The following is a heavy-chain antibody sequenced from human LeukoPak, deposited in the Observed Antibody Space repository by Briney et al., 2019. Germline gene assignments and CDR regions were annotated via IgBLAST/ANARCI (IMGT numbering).Heavy chain of an antibody. CDR3: ARVEYSGYDSRLTDV. Sequence: ASVKVSCKASGGTFSSYAISWVRQAPGQGLEWMGWMNPNSGNTGYAQKFQGRVTMTRNTSISTAYMELSSLRSEDTAVYYCARVEYSGYDSRLTDVWGQGTTVTVSS. CDR2: MNPNSGNT. CDR1: GGTFSSYA. V-gene: IGHV1-8*02. J-gene: IGHJ6*02. D-gene: IGHD5-12*01.